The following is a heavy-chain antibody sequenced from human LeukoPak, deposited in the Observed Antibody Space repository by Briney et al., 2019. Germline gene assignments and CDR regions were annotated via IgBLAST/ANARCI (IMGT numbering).Heavy chain of an antibody. Sequence: TGGSLRLSCAASGFSFNSYAMSWVRQAPGKGLEWVSAISGSGADAHHADSVRGRFAISKDHSKKTLYLQMNNLRVEDTAIYYCTKIGDSGALEASDVRGQGTMVIVSS. D-gene: IGHD4-17*01. CDR2: ISGSGADA. V-gene: IGHV3-23*01. CDR3: TKIGDSGALEASDV. CDR1: GFSFNSYA. J-gene: IGHJ3*01.